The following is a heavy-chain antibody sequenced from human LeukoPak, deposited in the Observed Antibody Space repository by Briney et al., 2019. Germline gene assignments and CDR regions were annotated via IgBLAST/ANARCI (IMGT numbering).Heavy chain of an antibody. CDR1: GGSISSSNW. V-gene: IGHV4-4*02. J-gene: IGHJ4*02. Sequence: SETLSLTCAVSGGSISSSNWWSWVRQPPWKGLEWIGEIYHSGSTNYNPSLKSRVTISVDKSKNQFSLKLSSVTAADTAVYYCASGGIPVYYFDYWGQGTLVTVSS. CDR2: IYHSGST. CDR3: ASGGIPVYYFDY.